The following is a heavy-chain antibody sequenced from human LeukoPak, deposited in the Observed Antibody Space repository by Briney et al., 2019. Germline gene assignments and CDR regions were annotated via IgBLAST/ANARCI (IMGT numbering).Heavy chain of an antibody. Sequence: GGSLRLSCAASGFTFSNYWMHWVRQAPGKGLVWVSRINSDGSSRNYADSVKGRFTISRDNSKDSLYLQMNSLRTEDSALYYCATWAFYHNLDVWGQGITVIVSS. CDR1: GFTFSNYW. V-gene: IGHV3-74*01. CDR2: INSDGSSR. D-gene: IGHD1-14*01. CDR3: ATWAFYHNLDV. J-gene: IGHJ6*02.